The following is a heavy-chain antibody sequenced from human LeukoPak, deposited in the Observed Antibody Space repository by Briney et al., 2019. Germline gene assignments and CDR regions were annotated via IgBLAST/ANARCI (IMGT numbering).Heavy chain of an antibody. Sequence: GGSLRLSCAASGFTFSSYEMNWVRQAPGKGLEWVSSISSSSSYIYYADSVKGRFTISRDNAKNSLYLQMNSLRAEDTAVYYCARVAGYYYDSSGYPTYYYYYMDVWGKGTTVTVSS. CDR3: ARVAGYYYDSSGYPTYYYYYMDV. V-gene: IGHV3-21*01. D-gene: IGHD3-22*01. CDR2: ISSSSSYI. J-gene: IGHJ6*03. CDR1: GFTFSSYE.